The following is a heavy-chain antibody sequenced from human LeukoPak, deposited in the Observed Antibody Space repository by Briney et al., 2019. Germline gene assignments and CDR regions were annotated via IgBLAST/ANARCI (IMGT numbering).Heavy chain of an antibody. V-gene: IGHV4-30-4*01. D-gene: IGHD6-6*01. J-gene: IGHJ6*02. Sequence: SETLSLTCTVSGGSISSGDYYWSWIRQPPGKGLEWIGYIYYSGSTYYNPSLKSRVTISVDTSKNQFSLKLSSVTAADTAVYYCAREAAHYYYGMDVWGQGTTVTVSS. CDR2: IYYSGST. CDR3: AREAAHYYYGMDV. CDR1: GGSISSGDYY.